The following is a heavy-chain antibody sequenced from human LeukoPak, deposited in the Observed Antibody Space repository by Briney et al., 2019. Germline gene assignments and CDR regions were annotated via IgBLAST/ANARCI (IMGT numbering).Heavy chain of an antibody. CDR2: ISSSSSTI. V-gene: IGHV3-48*02. CDR1: GFTFSSHWYW. J-gene: IGHJ4*02. Sequence: GGSLRLSCAASGFTFSSHWYWMHWVRQPPGKGLEWVSYISSSSSTIYYADSVKGRFTISRDNAKNSLYLQMNSLRDEDTAVYYCARGSGSYYDYWGQGTLVTVSS. CDR3: ARGSGSYYDY. D-gene: IGHD1-26*01.